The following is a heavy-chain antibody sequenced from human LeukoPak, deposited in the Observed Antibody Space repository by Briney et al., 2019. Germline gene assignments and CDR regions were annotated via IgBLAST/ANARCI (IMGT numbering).Heavy chain of an antibody. CDR3: ARDIMVRQQTMGY. D-gene: IGHD4/OR15-4a*01. CDR1: GYTFTSNG. J-gene: IGHJ4*02. CDR2: ISAYNGNT. Sequence: AXXXXSCKASGYTFTSNGISWVRQAPGQGVEGMGWISAYNGNTNYAQKLQGRVTMNTDTSTSTAYMELRSLRSDDTAVYYCARDIMVRQQTMGYWGQGTLVTVSS. V-gene: IGHV1-18*01.